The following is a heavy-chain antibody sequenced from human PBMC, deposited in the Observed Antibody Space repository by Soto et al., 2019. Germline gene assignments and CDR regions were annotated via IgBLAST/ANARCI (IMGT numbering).Heavy chain of an antibody. Sequence: QVQLVQSGAEVKKPGASVKVSCKASGDTFTDYYIHWVRHAPGQGLEWMGTVNPSGGHTTYAQHFLGRTTMTRDTSPSTLYMELTSLTSEDTAVYYCARGGHVVVATAALDYWGQGTLVTVSS. J-gene: IGHJ4*02. CDR2: VNPSGGHT. CDR3: ARGGHVVVATAALDY. D-gene: IGHD2-21*02. V-gene: IGHV1-46*01. CDR1: GDTFTDYY.